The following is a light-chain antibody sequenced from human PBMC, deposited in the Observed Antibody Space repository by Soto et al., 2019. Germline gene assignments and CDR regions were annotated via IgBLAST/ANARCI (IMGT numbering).Light chain of an antibody. J-gene: IGKJ2*01. Sequence: EIVLTQSPGTLSLSPGERATLACRASQSVSSSYLAWYQQKPGQAPRLLIYGASSSATGSPDRFGGSGSGTDFTLTISSLEPEDFAVYDCQQYCSSPYTVGKGTKLEIK. V-gene: IGKV3-20*01. CDR3: QQYCSSPYT. CDR1: QSVSSSY. CDR2: GAS.